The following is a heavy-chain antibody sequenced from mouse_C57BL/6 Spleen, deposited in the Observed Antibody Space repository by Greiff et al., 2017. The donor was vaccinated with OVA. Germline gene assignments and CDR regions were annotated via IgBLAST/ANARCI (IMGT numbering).Heavy chain of an antibody. CDR2: IFPGSGST. CDR1: GYTFTDYY. Sequence: VKVVESGPELVKPGASVKISCKASGYTFTDYYINWVKQRPGQGLEWIGWIFPGSGSTYYNEKFKGKATLTVDKSSSTAYMLLSSLTSEDSAVYFCARSLFITTVVAASWFAYWGQGTLVTVSA. V-gene: IGHV1-75*01. CDR3: ARSLFITTVVAASWFAY. J-gene: IGHJ3*01. D-gene: IGHD1-1*01.